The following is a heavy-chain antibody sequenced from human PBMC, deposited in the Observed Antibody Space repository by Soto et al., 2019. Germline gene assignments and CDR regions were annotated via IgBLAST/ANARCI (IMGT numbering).Heavy chain of an antibody. V-gene: IGHV3-23*01. D-gene: IGHD3-22*01. CDR1: GFTFSNYA. J-gene: IGHJ4*02. CDR2: ITGSGDYT. Sequence: GGSPRLSCAASGFTFSNYAMSWVRQAPGKGLEWVSSITGSGDYTYYADSVKGRFTISRDNSKNTLYLQMNSLRAEDTAVYYCAKARYYDSTGYLYYFDYWGQGTLVTVSS. CDR3: AKARYYDSTGYLYYFDY.